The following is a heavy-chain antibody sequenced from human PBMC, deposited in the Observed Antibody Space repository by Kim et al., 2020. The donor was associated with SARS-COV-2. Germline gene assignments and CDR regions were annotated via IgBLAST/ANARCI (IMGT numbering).Heavy chain of an antibody. CDR1: GFTFSSYA. V-gene: IGHV3-30*04. D-gene: IGHD5-12*01. J-gene: IGHJ4*02. CDR2: ISYDGSNK. Sequence: GGSLRLSCAASGFTFSSYAMHWVRQAPGKGLEWVAVISYDGSNKYYADSVKGRFTISRDNSKNTLYLQMNSLRAEDTAVYYCARDSGWLQTEYYFDYWGQGTLVTVSS. CDR3: ARDSGWLQTEYYFDY.